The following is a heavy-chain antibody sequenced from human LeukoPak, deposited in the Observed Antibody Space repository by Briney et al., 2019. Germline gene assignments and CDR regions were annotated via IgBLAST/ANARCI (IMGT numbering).Heavy chain of an antibody. CDR2: ISYDGSDK. D-gene: IGHD1-14*01. V-gene: IGHV3-30-3*01. CDR1: GFTFSSYA. Sequence: PGGSLRLSCAASGFTFSSYAMHWVRQAPGKGLEWVAVISYDGSDKYYADSVKGRFTISRDNSKNTLYLQMNSLRAEDPAVYYCGRDPSLRGGWYGAVGAKGPTAPVPS. J-gene: IGHJ6*03. CDR3: GRDPSLRGGWYGAV.